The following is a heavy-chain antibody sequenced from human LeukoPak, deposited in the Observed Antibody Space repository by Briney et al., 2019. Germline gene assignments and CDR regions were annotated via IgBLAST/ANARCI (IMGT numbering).Heavy chain of an antibody. CDR1: GYTFTSYA. Sequence: ASVKVSCKASGYTFTSYAMHWVRQAPGQRLEWMGWINAGNGNTKYSQKFQGRVTITRDTSASTAYMELSSLRSEDTAVYYCAREVVVGGGNWFYPWGQGTLVTVS. D-gene: IGHD2-2*01. J-gene: IGHJ5*02. CDR2: INAGNGNT. V-gene: IGHV1-3*01. CDR3: AREVVVGGGNWFYP.